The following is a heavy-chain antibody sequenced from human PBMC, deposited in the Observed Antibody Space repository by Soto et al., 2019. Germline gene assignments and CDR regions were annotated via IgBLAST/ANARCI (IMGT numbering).Heavy chain of an antibody. Sequence: PGGSLRLSCAASGFTFSSYSMNWVRQAPGKGLEWVSSISSSSSYIYYADSVKGRFTISRDNAKNSLYLQMNSLRAEDTAVYYCARVFTSLVATTPYFDYWGQGTLVTVSS. V-gene: IGHV3-21*01. D-gene: IGHD5-12*01. CDR3: ARVFTSLVATTPYFDY. CDR2: ISSSSSYI. J-gene: IGHJ4*02. CDR1: GFTFSSYS.